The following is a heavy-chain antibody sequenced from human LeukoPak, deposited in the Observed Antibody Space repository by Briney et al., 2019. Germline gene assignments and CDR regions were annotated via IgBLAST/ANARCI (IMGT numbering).Heavy chain of an antibody. CDR1: GGSISSGGYY. V-gene: IGHV4-30-2*01. D-gene: IGHD5-24*01. CDR3: ATGRWLQFFDY. Sequence: PSETVSLTCTVSGGSISSGGYYWSWIRQPPGKGLEWIGYIYHSGSTYYNPSLKSRVTISVDRSKNQFSLKLSSVTAADTAVYYCATGRWLQFFDYWGQGTLVTVSS. J-gene: IGHJ4*02. CDR2: IYHSGST.